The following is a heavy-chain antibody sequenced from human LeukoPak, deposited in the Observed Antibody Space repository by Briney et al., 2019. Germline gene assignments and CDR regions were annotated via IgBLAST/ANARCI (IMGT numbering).Heavy chain of an antibody. D-gene: IGHD6-25*01. CDR1: GGSFSGYY. CDR3: ARGRLRAFDI. CDR2: INHSGST. J-gene: IGHJ3*02. Sequence: SETLSLTCAVYGGSFSGYYWSWIRQPPGKGLGWIGEINHSGSTNYNPSLKSRVTISVDTSKNQFSLKLSSVTAADTAVYYCARGRLRAFDIWGQGAMVTVSS. V-gene: IGHV4-34*01.